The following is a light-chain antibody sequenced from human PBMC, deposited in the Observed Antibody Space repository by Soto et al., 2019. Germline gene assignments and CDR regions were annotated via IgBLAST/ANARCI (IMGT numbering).Light chain of an antibody. V-gene: IGLV2-14*01. Sequence: QSVLTQPASVSGSPGQSITISCTGTSSDVGGYNYVSWYQQHPGKAPKLMICDVSNRPSGVSNRFSGSKSGNTASLTISGLQAEDEADYYCSSYTSSSVVFGTGTKVTVL. CDR1: SSDVGGYNY. CDR2: DVS. CDR3: SSYTSSSVV. J-gene: IGLJ1*01.